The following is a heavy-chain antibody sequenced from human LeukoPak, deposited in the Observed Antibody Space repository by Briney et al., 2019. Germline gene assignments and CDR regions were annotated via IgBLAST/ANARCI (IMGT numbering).Heavy chain of an antibody. J-gene: IGHJ4*02. V-gene: IGHV4-59*01. D-gene: IGHD1-26*01. CDR3: ARGRPVTGSFYFDY. Sequence: SEILSLTCAVSVGSISVYFWSWIRQPPGKGLEWIGYIHASGSTNQSPSLKSRVTISVDTSKNQFSLKLTSVTAADTAVYYCARGRPVTGSFYFDYWGQGTLVTVSS. CDR2: IHASGST. CDR1: VGSISVYF.